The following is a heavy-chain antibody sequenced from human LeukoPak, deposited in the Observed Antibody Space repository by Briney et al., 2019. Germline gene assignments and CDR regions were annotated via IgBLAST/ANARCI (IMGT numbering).Heavy chain of an antibody. CDR3: AKGRKDCSGGSCYLFDY. CDR1: GFTFSSYG. D-gene: IGHD2-15*01. Sequence: GGSLGLSCAASGFTFSSYGMHWVRQAPGKGLEWVAVISYDGSNKYYADSVKGRFTISRDNSKNTLFLQMNSLRAEDTAVYYCAKGRKDCSGGSCYLFDYWGQGTLVTVSS. V-gene: IGHV3-30*18. CDR2: ISYDGSNK. J-gene: IGHJ4*02.